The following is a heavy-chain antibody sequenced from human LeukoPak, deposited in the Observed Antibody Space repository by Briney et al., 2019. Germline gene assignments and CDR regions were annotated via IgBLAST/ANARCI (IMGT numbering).Heavy chain of an antibody. CDR3: TRSDIVVVPAANFY. J-gene: IGHJ4*02. CDR1: GGTFSNYA. V-gene: IGHV1-69*01. Sequence: SVKVSCKASGGTFSNYAISWVRQAPGQGLEWMGGIIPIFGTANYAQKFQGRVTITANESTSTAYMELSSLRSEDTAVYYCTRSDIVVVPAANFYWGQGTLVTVSS. CDR2: IIPIFGTA. D-gene: IGHD2-2*01.